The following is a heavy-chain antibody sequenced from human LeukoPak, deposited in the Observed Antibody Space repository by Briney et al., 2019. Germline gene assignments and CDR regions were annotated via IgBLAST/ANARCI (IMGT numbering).Heavy chain of an antibody. Sequence: GGSLRRSCAASGFSFSSYWMNWVRQAPGKGLEWVANIKQDGSDKYYVDSVKGRFTISRDNAKNSVFLQMNSLRAEDTAVYYCSGSLHYWGQGTLVTVSS. CDR2: IKQDGSDK. V-gene: IGHV3-7*05. D-gene: IGHD6-25*01. CDR3: SGSLHY. J-gene: IGHJ4*02. CDR1: GFSFSSYW.